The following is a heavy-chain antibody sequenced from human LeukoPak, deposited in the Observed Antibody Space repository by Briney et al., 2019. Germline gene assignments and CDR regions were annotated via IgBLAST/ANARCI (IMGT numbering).Heavy chain of an antibody. D-gene: IGHD3-22*01. CDR3: ARDSAYDSSGYYYGLNY. CDR2: IYYSGST. V-gene: IGHV4-39*07. CDR1: GGSISSSIYY. Sequence: ASETLSLTCTVSGGSISSSIYYWGWIRQPPGKGLEWIGSIYYSGSTYYNPSLKSRVTISVDTSKNQFSLKLSSVTAADTAVYYCARDSAYDSSGYYYGLNYWGQGALVTVSS. J-gene: IGHJ4*02.